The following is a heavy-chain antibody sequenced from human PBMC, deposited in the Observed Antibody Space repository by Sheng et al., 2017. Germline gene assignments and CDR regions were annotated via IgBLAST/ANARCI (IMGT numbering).Heavy chain of an antibody. J-gene: IGHJ6*03. V-gene: IGHV3-30*02. CDR2: IRYDGSNK. CDR1: GFTFSSYG. Sequence: QVQLVESGGGVVQPGGSLRLSCAASGFTFSSYGMHWVRQAPGKGLEWAAFIRYDGSNKYYADSVKGRFTISRDNSKNTLYLQMNSLRAEDTAVYYCAKDARVVIGDYYMDVWGKRDHGHRLL. CDR3: AKDARVVIGDYYMDV. D-gene: IGHD3-3*01.